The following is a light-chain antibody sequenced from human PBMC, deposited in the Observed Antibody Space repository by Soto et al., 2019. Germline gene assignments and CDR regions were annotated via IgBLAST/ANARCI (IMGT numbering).Light chain of an antibody. CDR3: ATWDSSLSAGV. V-gene: IGLV1-51*01. CDR2: DNN. Sequence: QAVVTQPPSVSAAPGQKVTISCSGSTSNIGDNYVSWHQQLPGTAPKLLIYDNNKRPSGIPDRFSGSKSGTSATLGITGLQTGDEADYYCATWDSSLSAGVFGGGTKLTVL. CDR1: TSNIGDNY. J-gene: IGLJ3*02.